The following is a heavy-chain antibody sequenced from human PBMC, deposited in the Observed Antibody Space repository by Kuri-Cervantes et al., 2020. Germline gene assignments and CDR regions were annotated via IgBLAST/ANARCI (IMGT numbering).Heavy chain of an antibody. V-gene: IGHV4-59*13. Sequence: SETLSLTCAVYGGSFSGYYWSWIRQPPGKGLEWIGYIYYSGSTNYNPSLKSRVTISVDTSKNQFSLKLSSVTAADTAVYYCATLSRYFDYASYYYYYGMDVWGQGTTVTVSS. CDR2: IYYSGST. CDR1: GGSFSGYY. J-gene: IGHJ6*02. CDR3: ATLSRYFDYASYYYYYGMDV. D-gene: IGHD3-9*01.